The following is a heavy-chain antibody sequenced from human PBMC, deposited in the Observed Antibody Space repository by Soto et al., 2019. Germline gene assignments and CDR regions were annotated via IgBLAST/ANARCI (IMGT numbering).Heavy chain of an antibody. Sequence: SLRLSWAACAFTSSRQNINCVRQAPGKGLESVSGLSGSGRRTYYSDSVKGRFTISRDNSKNTLYLQIDSLRAADTAVCYCANATSVTPGDFHYWDQGTLVAVSS. D-gene: IGHD4-17*01. J-gene: IGHJ4*02. CDR1: AFTSSRQN. V-gene: IGHV3-23*01. CDR3: ANATSVTPGDFHY. CDR2: LSGSGRRT.